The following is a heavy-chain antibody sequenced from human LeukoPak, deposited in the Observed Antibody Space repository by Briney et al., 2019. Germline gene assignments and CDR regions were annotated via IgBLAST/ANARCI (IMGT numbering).Heavy chain of an antibody. Sequence: GASVKVSCKASGGTFSSYAISWVRQAPGQGLEWMGGIIPIFGTANYAQKSQGRVTITADESTSTAYMELSSLRSDDTAVYYCALQWGGVDVRGKGTTVTISS. CDR2: IIPIFGTA. D-gene: IGHD4-11*01. CDR3: ALQWGGVDV. CDR1: GGTFSSYA. J-gene: IGHJ6*04. V-gene: IGHV1-69*13.